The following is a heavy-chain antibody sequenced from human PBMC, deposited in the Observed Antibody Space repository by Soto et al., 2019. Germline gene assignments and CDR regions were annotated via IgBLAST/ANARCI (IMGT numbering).Heavy chain of an antibody. CDR2: IYSGGYT. CDR3: ATRGGGGGY. Sequence: EVQLVESGGGLIQPGGSLRLSCAVSGFTVSNNYMSWVRQAPGKGLEGVSVIYSGGYTAYGDSVKGRFTISRDNSKNKLYLKKNRRRPDAPAVYYWATRGGGGGYWGQGTLVTVSS. J-gene: IGHJ4*02. V-gene: IGHV3-53*01. CDR1: GFTVSNNY. D-gene: IGHD3-10*01.